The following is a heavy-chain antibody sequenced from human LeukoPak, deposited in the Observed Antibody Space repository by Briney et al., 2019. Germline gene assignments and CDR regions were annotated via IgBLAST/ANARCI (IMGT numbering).Heavy chain of an antibody. CDR2: IWSDVSNK. CDR3: AKEAGDSSSSLYYYYYMDV. V-gene: IGHV3-33*06. Sequence: PGGSLRLSCAGSGFTFSSYGMQSVRQAPGKGLEWVAIIWSDVSNKYYADSVKDRFTISRDNSKNTLYLQMNSLRAEDTAVYYCAKEAGDSSSSLYYYYYMDVWGKGTTVTVSS. D-gene: IGHD6-6*01. J-gene: IGHJ6*03. CDR1: GFTFSSYG.